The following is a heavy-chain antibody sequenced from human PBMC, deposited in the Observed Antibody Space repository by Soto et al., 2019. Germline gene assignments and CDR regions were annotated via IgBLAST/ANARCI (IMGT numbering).Heavy chain of an antibody. CDR3: ARSRWANGGLIDN. Sequence: PSETLSLTCTVSGDSISSYYWSWIRQPPGKGLEWIGYIYYSGSTNYNPSLKSRVTISVDTSKSQFSLKLTSVTAADTAVYYCARSRWANGGLIDNWGQGTLVTVSS. CDR1: GDSISSYY. J-gene: IGHJ4*01. V-gene: IGHV4-59*01. CDR2: IYYSGST.